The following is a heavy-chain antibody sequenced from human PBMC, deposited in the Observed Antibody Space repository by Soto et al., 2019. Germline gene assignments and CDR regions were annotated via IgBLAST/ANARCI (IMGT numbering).Heavy chain of an antibody. Sequence: AAVKVSCKASGYTFTSYAMHWVRQAPGQRLEWMGWINAGNGNTKYSQKFQGRVTITRDTSASTAYMELSSLRSEDTAVYSCAREEAVALYYFDYWGQGTLVTVSS. V-gene: IGHV1-3*01. CDR3: AREEAVALYYFDY. D-gene: IGHD6-19*01. J-gene: IGHJ4*02. CDR2: INAGNGNT. CDR1: GYTFTSYA.